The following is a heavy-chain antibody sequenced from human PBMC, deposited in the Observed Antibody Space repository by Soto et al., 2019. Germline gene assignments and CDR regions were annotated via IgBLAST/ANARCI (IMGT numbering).Heavy chain of an antibody. Sequence: PGGSLRLSCTVSGFTLGNNWMHWIRQVPGKGLVWVSRISSDGSSTTYADSVKGRFTTSRDCAKNTLYLQMNSLRAEDAGLYYCATRATTAMVAYFDYWGQGALVTVSS. CDR3: ATRATTAMVAYFDY. V-gene: IGHV3-74*01. CDR1: GFTLGNNW. CDR2: ISSDGSST. D-gene: IGHD5-18*01. J-gene: IGHJ4*02.